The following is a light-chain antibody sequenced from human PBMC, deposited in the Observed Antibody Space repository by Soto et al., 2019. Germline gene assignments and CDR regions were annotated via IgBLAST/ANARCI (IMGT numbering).Light chain of an antibody. CDR2: DVS. CDR3: SSYTSSSTYV. Sequence: QSGLTPPASVSESPGQSITISCNGTSSDVGGYNYVSWYQQHPGKAPQLMIYDVSNRPSGVSNRFSGSKSGNTASLTISGLQAEDEADYYCSSYTSSSTYVFGTGTKVTVL. CDR1: SSDVGGYNY. J-gene: IGLJ1*01. V-gene: IGLV2-14*01.